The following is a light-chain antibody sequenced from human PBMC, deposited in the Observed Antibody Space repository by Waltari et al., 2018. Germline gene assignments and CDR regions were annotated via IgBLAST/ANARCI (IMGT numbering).Light chain of an antibody. CDR2: VNSDGSH. V-gene: IGLV4-69*01. CDR3: ETGGHGTWV. Sequence: QLVLTQSPSASASLGASVKLTCTLSTGHSSNIIAQPQQQPGKGPRYLMKVNSDGSHRKGDEIPDRFSGSSSGAERYLTISSLQSEDEADYYCETGGHGTWVFGGGTKLTVL. J-gene: IGLJ3*02. CDR1: TGHSSNI.